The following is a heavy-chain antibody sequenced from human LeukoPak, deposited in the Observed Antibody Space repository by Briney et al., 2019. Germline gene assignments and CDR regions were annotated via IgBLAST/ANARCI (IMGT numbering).Heavy chain of an antibody. J-gene: IGHJ4*02. CDR2: IYSGGNT. CDR1: GFTVSSNY. V-gene: IGHV3-66*01. Sequence: GGSLRLSCAASGFTVSSNYMSWVRQAPGKGLEWVSFIYSGGNTYYADSVKGRFTISRDNSKNTLYLQMNSLRAEDTAVYYCARRDGYNFHFDYWGQGNLVTVSS. CDR3: ARRDGYNFHFDY. D-gene: IGHD5-24*01.